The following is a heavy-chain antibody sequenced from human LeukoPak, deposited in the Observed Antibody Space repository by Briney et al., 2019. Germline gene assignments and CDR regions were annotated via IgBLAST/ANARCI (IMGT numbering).Heavy chain of an antibody. J-gene: IGHJ4*02. CDR2: MNPNSGNT. CDR3: ARVSGKLSARQV. D-gene: IGHD6-6*01. Sequence: ASVTVSCKASGYTFTSYDINWVRQATGQGLEWMGWMNPNSGNTGYAQKFQGRVTMTRNTSISTAYMELSSLRSEDTAVYYCARVSGKLSARQVWGQGTLVTVSS. CDR1: GYTFTSYD. V-gene: IGHV1-8*01.